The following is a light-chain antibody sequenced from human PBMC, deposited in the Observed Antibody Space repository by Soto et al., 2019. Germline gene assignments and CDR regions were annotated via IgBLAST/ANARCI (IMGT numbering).Light chain of an antibody. CDR2: ATA. CDR3: QQYGGSST. J-gene: IGKJ1*01. Sequence: EIVLTQSPGTLSLSPWERATLSCRASQSVSSSSLAWYHHKSGQAPRLLIYATASRATGIPDRFSGSGSGTDFTLTISRLEPEDFAVYYCQQYGGSSTFGQGTKVDIK. V-gene: IGKV3-20*01. CDR1: QSVSSSS.